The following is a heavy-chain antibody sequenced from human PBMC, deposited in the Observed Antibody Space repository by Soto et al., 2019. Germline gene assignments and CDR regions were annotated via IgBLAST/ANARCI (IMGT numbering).Heavy chain of an antibody. CDR2: ISYDGSNK. Sequence: QVQLVESGGGVVQPGRSLRLSCAASGFTFSSYAMHWVRQAPGKGLEWVAVISYDGSNKYYADSVKGRFTISRDNSKNTLYLQMNSLRAEDTAVYYCARDPGYSNSFKGMDVWGQGTTVTVSS. D-gene: IGHD4-4*01. J-gene: IGHJ6*02. V-gene: IGHV3-30-3*01. CDR3: ARDPGYSNSFKGMDV. CDR1: GFTFSSYA.